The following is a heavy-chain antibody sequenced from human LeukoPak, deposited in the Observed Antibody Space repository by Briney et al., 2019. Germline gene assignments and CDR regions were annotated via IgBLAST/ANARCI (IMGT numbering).Heavy chain of an antibody. D-gene: IGHD1-26*01. Sequence: GGSLRLSCAASGFTFSSYGMHWVRQAPGKGLEWVAVISYDGSNKYYADSVKGRFTISRDNSKNTLYLQMNSLRAEDTAVYYCAKGGPWELLAGFDYWGQGTLVTVSS. J-gene: IGHJ4*02. CDR1: GFTFSSYG. CDR2: ISYDGSNK. V-gene: IGHV3-30*18. CDR3: AKGGPWELLAGFDY.